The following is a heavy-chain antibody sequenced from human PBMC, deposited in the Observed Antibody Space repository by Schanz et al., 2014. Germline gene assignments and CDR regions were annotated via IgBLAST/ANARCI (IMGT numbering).Heavy chain of an antibody. D-gene: IGHD3-3*01. V-gene: IGHV1-18*01. CDR3: ARDRRFFDRDDLYYFDS. CDR1: GYTFTSYG. CDR2: ISVYTGNT. Sequence: QVQLVQSGAEVKKPGASVKVSCKASGYTFTSYGISWVRQAPGQGLEWVGWISVYTGNTKYGQKVQGRVTMTADTSTNTAYMALTDLRSDDTAVYYCARDRRFFDRDDLYYFDSWGQGTLVTVSS. J-gene: IGHJ4*02.